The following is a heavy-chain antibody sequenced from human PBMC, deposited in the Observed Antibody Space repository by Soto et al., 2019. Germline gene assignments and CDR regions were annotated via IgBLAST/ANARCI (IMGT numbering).Heavy chain of an antibody. CDR1: GGSISSGGYY. CDR2: IYYSGST. Sequence: TLSLTCTVSGGSISSGGYYWSWIRQHPGKGLEWIGYIYYSGSTYYNPSLKSRVTISVDTSKNQFSLKLSSVTAADTAVYYCARVGSKSRNWIDPRGQGTLVTVSS. J-gene: IGHJ5*02. D-gene: IGHD2-15*01. V-gene: IGHV4-31*03. CDR3: ARVGSKSRNWIDP.